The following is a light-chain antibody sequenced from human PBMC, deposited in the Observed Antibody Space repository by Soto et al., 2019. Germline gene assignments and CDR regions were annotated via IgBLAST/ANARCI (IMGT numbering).Light chain of an antibody. J-gene: IGLJ2*01. V-gene: IGLV2-14*01. CDR2: DVS. CDR3: SSYTSTSTHVI. CDR1: ASDVGDYNY. Sequence: QSALTQPASVSGSPGQSITISCTATASDVGDYNYVSWFQRYPGKAPKLMIYDVSNRPSGVSNRFSGSKSGNTASLTISGLLAEDEADYYCSSYTSTSTHVIFGGGTKVTVL.